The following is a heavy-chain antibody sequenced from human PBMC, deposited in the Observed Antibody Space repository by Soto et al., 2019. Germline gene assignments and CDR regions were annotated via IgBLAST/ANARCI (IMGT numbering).Heavy chain of an antibody. CDR1: GFAVSSNH. V-gene: IGHV3-66*01. CDR2: IYSGGRT. CDR3: ATCVNYGPILG. J-gene: IGHJ4*02. D-gene: IGHD3-16*01. Sequence: EVQLVESGGGLVQPGGSLRLSCAASGFAVSSNHMTWVRQAPGKGLEWVSVIYSGGRTYYADSVKGRFTISRDNAENTLYHQMNSLRDEDTAVYYCATCVNYGPILGWGQGPLVTVSS.